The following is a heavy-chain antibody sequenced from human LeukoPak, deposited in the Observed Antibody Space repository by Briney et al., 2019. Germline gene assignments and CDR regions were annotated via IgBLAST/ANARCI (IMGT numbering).Heavy chain of an antibody. D-gene: IGHD3-22*01. Sequence: PGGSLRLSCVASGITFSSYAMSWVRQAPGKGLEWVSAISGSGGSTYYADSVKGRFTISRDNSKNTLYLQMNSLRAEDTAVYYCAKQASSGPPGENFDYWGQGTLVTVSS. CDR3: AKQASSGPPGENFDY. J-gene: IGHJ4*02. V-gene: IGHV3-23*01. CDR1: GITFSSYA. CDR2: ISGSGGST.